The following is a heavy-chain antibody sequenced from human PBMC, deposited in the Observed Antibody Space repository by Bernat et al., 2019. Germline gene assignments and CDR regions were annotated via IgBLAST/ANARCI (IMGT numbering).Heavy chain of an antibody. Sequence: EVQLVQSGAEVKKPGESLKISCKGSGYSFTSYWIGWVRQMPGKGLEWMGIIYPGDYDARYSPSFQGQVTILADKSISTAYLQWSSLKASDTAMYYCARTNSSSWYPIDYWGQGTLVTVSS. D-gene: IGHD6-13*01. J-gene: IGHJ4*02. CDR1: GYSFTSYW. V-gene: IGHV5-51*01. CDR3: ARTNSSSWYPIDY. CDR2: IYPGDYDA.